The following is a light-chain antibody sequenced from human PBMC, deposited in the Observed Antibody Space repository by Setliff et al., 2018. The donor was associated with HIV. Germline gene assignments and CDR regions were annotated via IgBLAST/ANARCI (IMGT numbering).Light chain of an antibody. CDR3: SSYTDYNTYV. Sequence: QSALTQPASVSGSPGQSITISCTGTSSDIGGYNYVSWYQQHPGEVPKLMIYEVNNRPSGVSNRFSGSKSGNTASLTISGLQAEDEADYYCSSYTDYNTYVFGTGTKVTVL. V-gene: IGLV2-14*01. J-gene: IGLJ1*01. CDR2: EVN. CDR1: SSDIGGYNY.